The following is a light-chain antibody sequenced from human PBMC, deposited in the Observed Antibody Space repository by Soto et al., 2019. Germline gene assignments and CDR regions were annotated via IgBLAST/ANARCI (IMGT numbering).Light chain of an antibody. V-gene: IGKV1-5*01. Sequence: DIQMTQSPSTLSASVGDRVTITCRASQSISTWLAWYQQKPGKAPKLLIYDVSSLESGVPSRFSGSGSGTEFTLTISSLQPDDFATYSCQQTNSFPLTFGGGTKVEVK. CDR1: QSISTW. J-gene: IGKJ4*01. CDR3: QQTNSFPLT. CDR2: DVS.